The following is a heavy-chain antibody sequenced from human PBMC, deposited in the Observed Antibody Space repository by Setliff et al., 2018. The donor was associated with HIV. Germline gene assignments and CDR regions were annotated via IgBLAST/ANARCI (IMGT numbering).Heavy chain of an antibody. V-gene: IGHV1-69*13. CDR2: IIPMFAST. Sequence: SVKVSCKASGSSFTDYYMHWVRQAPGQGHEWMGGIIPMFASTNYAQKFQGRVTITADESTSTAYMEFSSLRSEDTTVYYCARGRESLCFGELPSRDAFDIWGQGTMVTVSS. J-gene: IGHJ3*02. CDR3: ARGRESLCFGELPSRDAFDI. CDR1: GSSFTDYY. D-gene: IGHD3-10*01.